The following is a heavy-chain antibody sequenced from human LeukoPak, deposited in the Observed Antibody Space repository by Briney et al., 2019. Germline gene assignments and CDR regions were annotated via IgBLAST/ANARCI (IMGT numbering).Heavy chain of an antibody. D-gene: IGHD6-19*01. J-gene: IGHJ4*02. CDR1: GGSISSNYW. V-gene: IGHV4-4*02. CDR2: IYHSGST. Sequence: SETLSLTCAVSGGSISSNYWWTWVRQPPGKGLEWIGEIYHSGSTNYNPSLKSRVTMSVDNSKNHFSLNLSSVTAADTAVYYCARIHSSGWYRGVYFDYWGQGTLVTVSS. CDR3: ARIHSSGWYRGVYFDY.